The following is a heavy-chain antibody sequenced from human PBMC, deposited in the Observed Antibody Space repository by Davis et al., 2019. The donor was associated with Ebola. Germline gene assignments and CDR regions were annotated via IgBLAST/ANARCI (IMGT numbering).Heavy chain of an antibody. CDR2: IYVGDSDT. D-gene: IGHD6-19*01. J-gene: IGHJ4*02. Sequence: GESLKISCKGSGYSFTSYWIGWVRQMPGKGLEWMGIIYVGDSDTRYSPSFQGQVTISADKSISTAYLQWSSLKASDTAMYYCARFTDSSGWSLGYWGQGTLVTVSS. V-gene: IGHV5-51*01. CDR1: GYSFTSYW. CDR3: ARFTDSSGWSLGY.